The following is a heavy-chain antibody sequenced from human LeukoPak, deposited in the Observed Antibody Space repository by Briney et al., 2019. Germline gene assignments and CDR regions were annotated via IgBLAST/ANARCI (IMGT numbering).Heavy chain of an antibody. D-gene: IGHD5-18*01. V-gene: IGHV3-21*01. CDR3: ARSTRDTAMVYFDY. Sequence: GGSLRLSCAASGFTFSSYSMNWVRQAPGKGLEWVSSISSSSYIYYADSVKGRFTISRDNAKNSLYLQMNSLRAEDTAVYYCARSTRDTAMVYFDYWGQGTLVTVSA. CDR2: ISSSSYI. J-gene: IGHJ4*02. CDR1: GFTFSSYS.